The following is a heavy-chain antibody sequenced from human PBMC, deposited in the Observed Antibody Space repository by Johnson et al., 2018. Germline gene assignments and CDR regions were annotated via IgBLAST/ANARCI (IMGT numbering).Heavy chain of an antibody. Sequence: VQLVQSGGNLVQPGGSXRLSCAASGFTFTSYSMMWVRQAPGKGLEWVSTISGHGGTTHDADSLEARFTFSRDNSKTTVFLQMDSLRAEDTAVYYCVTGSGYCNNGVCLGDVWGRGTTVTVSS. V-gene: IGHV3-23*04. D-gene: IGHD2-8*01. CDR3: VTGSGYCNNGVCLGDV. J-gene: IGHJ6*04. CDR1: GFTFTSYS. CDR2: ISGHGGTT.